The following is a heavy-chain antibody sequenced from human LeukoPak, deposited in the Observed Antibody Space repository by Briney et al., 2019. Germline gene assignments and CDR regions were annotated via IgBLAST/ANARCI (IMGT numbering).Heavy chain of an antibody. Sequence: SETLSLTCTVSGGSISSYFWSWIRQPPGKGLEWIGYISYNGRTNYNPSLKSRVIISEDTSKSQFSLNLSSVTAADTAVYYCARDAYRRVTQFDPWGQGTLVTVSS. J-gene: IGHJ5*02. CDR3: ARDAYRRVTQFDP. D-gene: IGHD3-10*01. CDR2: ISYNGRT. V-gene: IGHV4-59*01. CDR1: GGSISSYF.